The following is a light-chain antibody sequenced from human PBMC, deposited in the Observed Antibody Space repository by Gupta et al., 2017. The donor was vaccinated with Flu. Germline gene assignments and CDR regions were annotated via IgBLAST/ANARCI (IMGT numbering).Light chain of an antibody. CDR2: ENN. J-gene: IGLJ2*01. CDR1: SSNIENNF. V-gene: IGLV1-51*02. Sequence: QSLLPQPPVAYSATRQKVTISCSGSSSNIENNFVSWYQQLPGTAPKLLIYENNKRPSGIPDRFSGSKSGTSATLGITGLQTVDEADYYCETWDSSPSAVVIGGGTKLTVL. CDR3: ETWDSSPSAVV.